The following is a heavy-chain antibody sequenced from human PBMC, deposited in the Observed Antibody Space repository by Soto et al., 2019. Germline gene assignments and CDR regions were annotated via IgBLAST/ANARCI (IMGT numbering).Heavy chain of an antibody. J-gene: IGHJ4*02. Sequence: SETLSLTCAVSGGSISSCGYSWSWIRQPPGKGLEWIGYIFPSGSTYYNPSLKSRVTISVDTPENRISLKLGSVTAADAGVYFCARDGMTTGDTWGPGTLVTVSS. CDR2: IFPSGST. D-gene: IGHD2-21*02. CDR3: ARDGMTTGDT. V-gene: IGHV4-30-2*01. CDR1: GGSISSCGYS.